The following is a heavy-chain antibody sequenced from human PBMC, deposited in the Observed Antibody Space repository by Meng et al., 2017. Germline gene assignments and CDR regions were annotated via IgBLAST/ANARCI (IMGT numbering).Heavy chain of an antibody. CDR1: RYTFTSYD. J-gene: IGHJ5*02. D-gene: IGHD6-13*01. Sequence: QVPLVHSGDEVKKPGASVKASRKASRYTFTSYDINWVRQATGQGLEWMGWMNPNSGNTGYAQKFQGRVTMTRNTSISTAYMELRSLRSEDTAVYYCARGSSSWITNWFDPWGQETLVTVSS. V-gene: IGHV1-8*01. CDR2: MNPNSGNT. CDR3: ARGSSSWITNWFDP.